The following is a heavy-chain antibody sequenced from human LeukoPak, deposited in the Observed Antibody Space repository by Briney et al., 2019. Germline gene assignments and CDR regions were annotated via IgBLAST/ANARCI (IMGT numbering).Heavy chain of an antibody. J-gene: IGHJ4*02. Sequence: GGSLRLSCTASGFTFGDYAMSWVRQAPGKGLEWVSSISSSSSYIYYADSVKGRFTISRDNAKNSLYLQMNSLRAEDTAVYYCASGVGSGSFHLDYWGQGTLVTVSS. CDR1: GFTFGDYA. V-gene: IGHV3-21*01. CDR3: ASGVGSGSFHLDY. D-gene: IGHD3-10*01. CDR2: ISSSSSYI.